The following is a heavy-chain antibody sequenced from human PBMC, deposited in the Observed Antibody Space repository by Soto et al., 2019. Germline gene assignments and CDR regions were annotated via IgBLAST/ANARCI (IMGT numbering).Heavy chain of an antibody. V-gene: IGHV3-72*01. Sequence: PGGSLRLSCAASGFTFSDYFMDWVRQAPGKGLEWIGRIRNRPNGYSTEYGASVKGRFTMSRDDSSNSVFLQMNSLKTDDTAIYYCARGYPHSSRSRSFDYWGQGILVTVSS. D-gene: IGHD5-18*01. CDR2: IRNRPNGYST. J-gene: IGHJ4*02. CDR3: ARGYPHSSRSRSFDY. CDR1: GFTFSDYF.